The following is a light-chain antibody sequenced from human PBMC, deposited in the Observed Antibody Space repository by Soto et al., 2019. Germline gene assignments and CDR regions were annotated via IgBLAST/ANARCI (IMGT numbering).Light chain of an antibody. CDR1: QSVSSA. V-gene: IGKV3-11*01. Sequence: EIVLTQSPATLSLSPGERVTLSCRASQSVSSALAWFQQRPGQSPRLLIYDSSNRATDIPGRFSGRGSGTDFTLTISSLEPEDFAVYYCLQRSEWPPTFGQGTRLE. CDR3: LQRSEWPPT. CDR2: DSS. J-gene: IGKJ5*01.